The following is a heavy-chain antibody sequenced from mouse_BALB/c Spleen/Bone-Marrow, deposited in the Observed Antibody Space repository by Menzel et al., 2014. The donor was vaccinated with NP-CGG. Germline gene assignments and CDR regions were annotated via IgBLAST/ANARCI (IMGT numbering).Heavy chain of an antibody. CDR3: SRLRMITTYFDV. J-gene: IGHJ1*01. Sequence: EVQGVESGGGLAKPGGSLQLSCAASGFTFSTYAMSWVRQTSEKRLEWVATISSSGSYTYYPDSVKGRFTISRDNAKNTLYLQMSSLRSEDTAMFYCSRLRMITTYFDVWGAGTTVTVSS. D-gene: IGHD2-4*01. CDR2: ISSSGSYT. CDR1: GFTFSTYA. V-gene: IGHV5-9-3*01.